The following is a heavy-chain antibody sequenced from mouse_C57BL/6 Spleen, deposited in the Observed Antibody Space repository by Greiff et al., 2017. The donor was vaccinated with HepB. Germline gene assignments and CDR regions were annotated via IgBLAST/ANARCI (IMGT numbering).Heavy chain of an antibody. CDR1: GYTFTDYN. V-gene: IGHV1-22*01. Sequence: EVQLQQSGPELVKPGASVKMSCKASGYTFTDYNMHWVKQSHGKSLEWIGYINPNNGGTSYNQKFKGKATLTVNKSSSTAYMELRSLTSEDSAVYYCARIYYGSRSFFDYWGQGTTRTVSS. J-gene: IGHJ2*01. D-gene: IGHD1-1*01. CDR3: ARIYYGSRSFFDY. CDR2: INPNNGGT.